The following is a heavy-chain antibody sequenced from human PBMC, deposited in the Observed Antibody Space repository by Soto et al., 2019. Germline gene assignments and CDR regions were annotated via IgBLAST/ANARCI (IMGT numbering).Heavy chain of an antibody. J-gene: IGHJ4*02. CDR1: EFTFSNYW. CDR3: ARDNWNSY. CDR2: TNGDGSTT. D-gene: IGHD1-7*01. V-gene: IGHV3-74*01. Sequence: EVRLVESGGGLVQPGGSLRLSCVASEFTFSNYWMHWVRQAPGKGLEWVSRTNGDGSTTNYADSVKGRFTISRDNAKNMVYLQMNSLRVEDTAVYYCARDNWNSYWGQGTLVTVSS.